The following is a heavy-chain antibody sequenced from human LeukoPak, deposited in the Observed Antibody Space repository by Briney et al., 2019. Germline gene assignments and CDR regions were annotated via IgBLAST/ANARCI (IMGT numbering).Heavy chain of an antibody. CDR1: GFAFSRYG. CDR3: ASGPGARDY. CDR2: ISHDGTNK. J-gene: IGHJ4*02. Sequence: GGSLRLSCAASGFAFSRYGMHWVRQAPGKGLEGVALISHDGTNKNHADSVKGRFAISRDNSNNTLYLQMSSLRAEDTAVYYCASGPGARDYWGRGTLVTVSS. V-gene: IGHV3-30*03. D-gene: IGHD2-2*01.